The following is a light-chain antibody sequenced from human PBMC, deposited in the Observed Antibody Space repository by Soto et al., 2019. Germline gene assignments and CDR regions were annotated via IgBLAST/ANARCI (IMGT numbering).Light chain of an antibody. CDR1: QSVSRY. CDR2: DIS. CDR3: QKRSNWPPEVT. J-gene: IGKJ4*01. V-gene: IGKV3-11*01. Sequence: EIVLTQSPATLSLSPGERATLSCRTSQSVSRYFAWYQQKPGQAPRLLIYDISNRATGIPVRFSGSGSGTDLTLTISSLEPEDFAVYYCQKRSNWPPEVTFGGGTKVEIK.